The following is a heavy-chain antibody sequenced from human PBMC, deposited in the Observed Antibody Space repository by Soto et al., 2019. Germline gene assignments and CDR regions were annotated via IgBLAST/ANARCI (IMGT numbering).Heavy chain of an antibody. CDR3: AKDFLIMVRGPFDI. CDR1: GFTFSSYG. J-gene: IGHJ3*02. CDR2: ISYDGSNK. Sequence: GESLKISCAASGFTFSSYGMHWVRQAPGKGLEWVAVISYDGSNKYYADSVKGRFTISRDNSKNTLYLQMNSLRAEDTAVYYCAKDFLIMVRGPFDIWGQGTMVTVSS. D-gene: IGHD3-10*01. V-gene: IGHV3-30*18.